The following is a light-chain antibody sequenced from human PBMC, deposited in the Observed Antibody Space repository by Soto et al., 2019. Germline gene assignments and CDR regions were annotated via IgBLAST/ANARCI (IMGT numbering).Light chain of an antibody. CDR1: QGISNY. V-gene: IGKV1-27*01. J-gene: IGKJ1*01. Sequence: DIQMTQSPSSLSASVGDRVTITCRASQGISNYLAWYQQKPGKVPKLLIYAASTLQSGVPSRFXGSGSGTDFTPTISSLQPEDVATYYCQKYNSAPTWTFGQGTKVEIK. CDR2: AAS. CDR3: QKYNSAPTWT.